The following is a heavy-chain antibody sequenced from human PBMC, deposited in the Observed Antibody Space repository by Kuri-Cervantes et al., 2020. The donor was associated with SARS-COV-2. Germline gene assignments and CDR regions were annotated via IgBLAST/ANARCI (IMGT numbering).Heavy chain of an antibody. Sequence: GGSLRLSCAASGFTFSDYYMSWIRQAPGKGLEWVSYISSSGSTIYYADSVKGRFTISRDNAKNPLYLQMNSLRAEDTAVYYCARTGLPGWYYYYGKDIWGQGTTVTVSS. V-gene: IGHV3-11*01. CDR3: ARTGLPGWYYYYGKDI. CDR1: GFTFSDYY. J-gene: IGHJ6*02. CDR2: ISSSGSTI. D-gene: IGHD2-15*01.